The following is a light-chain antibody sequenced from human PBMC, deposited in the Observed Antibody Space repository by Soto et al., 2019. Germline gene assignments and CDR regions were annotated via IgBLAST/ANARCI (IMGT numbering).Light chain of an antibody. CDR3: QQYHNLWT. Sequence: EIVMTQSPATLSVSPGERATLSCRASQSVSSNLAWYQQKPGQAPRLLIYGASTRATGIPARLSGSGSGTEFTLTIRSLQSEDFALYYCQQYHNLWTFGQGTKVDIK. V-gene: IGKV3-15*01. CDR2: GAS. CDR1: QSVSSN. J-gene: IGKJ1*01.